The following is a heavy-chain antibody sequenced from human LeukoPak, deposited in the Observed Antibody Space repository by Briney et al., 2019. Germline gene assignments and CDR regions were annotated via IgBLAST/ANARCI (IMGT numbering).Heavy chain of an antibody. Sequence: GGSLRLSCAASGFTFSSYAMSWVRQAPGKGLEWVSTISASGGSTYYADSVKGRFTISRDNSKNTLYLQMNSLRAEDTAVYYCANSPWGVEWLSFDYWGQGTLVTVSS. CDR2: ISASGGST. CDR3: ANSPWGVEWLSFDY. D-gene: IGHD3-3*01. J-gene: IGHJ4*02. V-gene: IGHV3-23*01. CDR1: GFTFSSYA.